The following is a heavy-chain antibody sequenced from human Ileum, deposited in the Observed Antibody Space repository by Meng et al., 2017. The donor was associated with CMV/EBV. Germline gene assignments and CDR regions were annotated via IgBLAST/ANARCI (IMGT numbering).Heavy chain of an antibody. CDR1: GFSVSLKY. Sequence: ETLSLTCAASGFSVSLKYISWVRQAPGKGLEGVSVFYSTGPTYYADSVKGRFTISRDTSKNLVYLQKTGLRADDTAVYSCARAPGRYNNYFDSWGQGTLVTVSS. J-gene: IGHJ4*02. V-gene: IGHV3-53*01. CDR3: ARAPGRYNNYFDS. CDR2: FYSTGPT. D-gene: IGHD5-18*01.